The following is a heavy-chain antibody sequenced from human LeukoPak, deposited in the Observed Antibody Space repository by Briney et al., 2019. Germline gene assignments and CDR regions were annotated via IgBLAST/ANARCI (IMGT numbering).Heavy chain of an antibody. CDR3: AKDKYSSGYPLYMDV. D-gene: IGHD3-22*01. CDR1: GFTFSSYG. V-gene: IGHV3-30*02. J-gene: IGHJ6*03. CDR2: IRYDGSNK. Sequence: GGSLRLSCAASGFTFSSYGMHWVRQAPGKGLEWVAFIRYDGSNKYYADSVKGRFTISRDNSKNTLYLQMNSLRAEDTAAYYCAKDKYSSGYPLYMDVWGKGTTVTVSS.